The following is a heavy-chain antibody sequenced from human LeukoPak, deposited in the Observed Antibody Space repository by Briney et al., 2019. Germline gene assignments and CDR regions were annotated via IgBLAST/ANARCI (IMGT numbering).Heavy chain of an antibody. V-gene: IGHV1-69*06. J-gene: IGHJ5*02. CDR2: IIPIFGTA. D-gene: IGHD3-10*01. Sequence: GASVKVSCKASGGTFSSYAISWVRQAPGQGLEWMGGIIPIFGTANYAQKFQGRVTITADKSTSTAYMELSSLRSEDTAVYYCARVTGPFGELLWEPPNWFDPWGQGTLVTVSS. CDR1: GGTFSSYA. CDR3: ARVTGPFGELLWEPPNWFDP.